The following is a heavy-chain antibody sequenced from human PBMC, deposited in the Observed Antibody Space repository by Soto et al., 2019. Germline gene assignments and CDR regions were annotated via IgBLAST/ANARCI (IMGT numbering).Heavy chain of an antibody. D-gene: IGHD4-17*01. CDR2: IYYSGST. J-gene: IGHJ4*02. CDR3: ARDQTRLNYGIDY. CDR1: GGSISSYY. Sequence: TLSLTCTVSGGSISSYYWSWIRQPPGKGLEWIGYIYYSGSTNYNPSLKSRVTISVDTSKNQFSLKLSSVTAADTAVYYCARDQTRLNYGIDYWGQGTLVTVSS. V-gene: IGHV4-59*01.